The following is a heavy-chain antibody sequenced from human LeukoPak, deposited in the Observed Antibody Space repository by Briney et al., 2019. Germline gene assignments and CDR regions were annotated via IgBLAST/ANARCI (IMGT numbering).Heavy chain of an antibody. V-gene: IGHV3-53*01. CDR1: GFTVSSNY. D-gene: IGHD6-19*01. Sequence: GGSLRLSCAASGFTVSSNYMSWVRQAPGKGLEWVSVLYSGGTTHYADSVKGRFTISRDNSKNTLYLQMNSLRAEDTAVYYCARDRSGWYYFDYWGQGTLVTVSS. CDR3: ARDRSGWYYFDY. J-gene: IGHJ4*02. CDR2: LYSGGTT.